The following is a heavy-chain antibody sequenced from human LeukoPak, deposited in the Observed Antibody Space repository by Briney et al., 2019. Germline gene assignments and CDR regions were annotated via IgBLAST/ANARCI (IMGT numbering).Heavy chain of an antibody. CDR1: GGSISSGGYY. CDR3: ARGYSSGWFH. Sequence: SQTLSLTCTVSGGSISSGGYYWSWIRQPPGKGLEWIGYIYHSGSTYYNPSLKSRVTISVDRSKNQFSLKLSSVTAADTAVYYCARGYSSGWFHWGQGTLVTVSS. V-gene: IGHV4-30-2*01. D-gene: IGHD6-19*01. CDR2: IYHSGST. J-gene: IGHJ4*02.